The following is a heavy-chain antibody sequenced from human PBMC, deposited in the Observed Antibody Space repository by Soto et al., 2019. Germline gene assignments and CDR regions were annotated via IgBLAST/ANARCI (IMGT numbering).Heavy chain of an antibody. Sequence: PGGSLRLSCAASGFTFSNAWMSWVRQAPGKGLEWVGRIKSKTDGGTTDYAAPVKGRFTISRDDSKNTLYLQMNSLKTEDTAVYYCTTDYGGDVSSGYYPVDDWGQGTLVTVSS. CDR2: IKSKTDGGTT. CDR1: GFTFSNAW. D-gene: IGHD3-22*01. V-gene: IGHV3-15*01. J-gene: IGHJ4*02. CDR3: TTDYGGDVSSGYYPVDD.